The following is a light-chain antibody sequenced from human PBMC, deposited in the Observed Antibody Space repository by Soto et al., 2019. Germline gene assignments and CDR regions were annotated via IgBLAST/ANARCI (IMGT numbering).Light chain of an antibody. CDR2: DVS. J-gene: IGLJ1*01. V-gene: IGLV2-11*01. CDR3: CSYAGEYKYV. Sequence: QSALTQPRSVSGSPGQSVTISCTGSSSDVGAYNFASWYQQHPGAAPKLLIHDVSKRPSGVPDRFSASKSGNTASLTISGLQAEDEADYYCCSYAGEYKYVFGSGTKVTVL. CDR1: SSDVGAYNF.